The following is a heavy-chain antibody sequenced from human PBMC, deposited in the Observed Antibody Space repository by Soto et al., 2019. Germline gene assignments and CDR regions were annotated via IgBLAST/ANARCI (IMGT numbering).Heavy chain of an antibody. Sequence: QVQLVESGGGVVQPGRSLRLSCAASGFTFSSYGMHWVRQAPGKGLEWVAVISYDGSNKYYADSVKGRFTISRDNSKNTLYLQRNSLRAEDTAVYYCAKDPRLSPYGFDAFDIWGQGTMVTVSS. D-gene: IGHD4-17*01. CDR1: GFTFSSYG. J-gene: IGHJ3*02. V-gene: IGHV3-30*18. CDR2: ISYDGSNK. CDR3: AKDPRLSPYGFDAFDI.